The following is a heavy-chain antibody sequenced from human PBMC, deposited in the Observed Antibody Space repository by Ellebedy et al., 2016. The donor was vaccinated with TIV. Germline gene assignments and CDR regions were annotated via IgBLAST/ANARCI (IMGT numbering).Heavy chain of an antibody. J-gene: IGHJ4*02. CDR2: ISTGGNYQ. V-gene: IGHV3-30*03. CDR1: GFIFSNYG. CDR3: PREGAHTSWFYEY. Sequence: GESLKISCAASGFIFSNYGMHWVRQAPGKGLEWVAVISTGGNYQYYADSGRGRFTISRANSINTVDLQMNSLRTEDSAVYYCPREGAHTSWFYEYWGQGTVVPVYS. D-gene: IGHD3-3*01.